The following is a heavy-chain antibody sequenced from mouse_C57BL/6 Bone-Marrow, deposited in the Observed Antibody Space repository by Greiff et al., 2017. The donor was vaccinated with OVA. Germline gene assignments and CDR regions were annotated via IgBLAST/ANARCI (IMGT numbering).Heavy chain of an antibody. V-gene: IGHV5-4*03. J-gene: IGHJ2*01. CDR1: GFTFSSYA. Sequence: EVKVVESGGGLVKPGGSLKLSCAASGFTFSSYAMSWVRQTPEKGLEWVATISDGGSYTYYPDNVKGRFTISRDNAKNNLYLQMSHLKSEDTAMYYCAINWDGDFDYWGQGTTLTVSS. CDR3: AINWDGDFDY. D-gene: IGHD4-1*02. CDR2: ISDGGSYT.